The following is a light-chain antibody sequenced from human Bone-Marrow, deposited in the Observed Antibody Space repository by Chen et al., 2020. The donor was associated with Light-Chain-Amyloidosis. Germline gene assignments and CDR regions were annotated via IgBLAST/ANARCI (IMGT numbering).Light chain of an antibody. Sequence: SYELTQPPSVSVSPGQTARPTCSGEYLPTKYAYWYQQQPCQAPVLWIHRDTERPSGISMRFSGYSSGTTATLTISGVQAEDEADYHCQSADSSGTYEVIFGGGTKLTVL. CDR2: RDT. CDR3: QSADSSGTYEVI. CDR1: YLPTKY. J-gene: IGLJ2*01. V-gene: IGLV3-25*03.